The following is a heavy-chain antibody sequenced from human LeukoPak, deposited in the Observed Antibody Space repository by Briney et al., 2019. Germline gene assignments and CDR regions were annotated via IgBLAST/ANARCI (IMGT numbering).Heavy chain of an antibody. D-gene: IGHD3-3*01. J-gene: IGHJ4*02. CDR3: ARVSPYDFWSGYSYYFDY. CDR2: ISSSGSTI. V-gene: IGHV3-11*01. Sequence: PGGSLRLSCAASGFTFSDYYMSWIRQAPGKGLEWVSYISSSGSTIYYADSVKGRFTISRDNAKNSLYLQMNSLRAEDTAVYYCARVSPYDFWSGYSYYFDYWGQGTLVTVSS. CDR1: GFTFSDYY.